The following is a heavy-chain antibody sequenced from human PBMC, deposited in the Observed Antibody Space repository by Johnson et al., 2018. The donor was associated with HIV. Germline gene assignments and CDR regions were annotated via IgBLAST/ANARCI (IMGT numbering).Heavy chain of an antibody. CDR3: TRVGWATSDAFDI. CDR2: INSDGRDI. V-gene: IGHV3-74*02. D-gene: IGHD5-12*01. J-gene: IGHJ3*02. Sequence: VQLVESGGGLVQPGGSLRLSCVASGFTFSSYWINWVRQAPGKGLVWISRINSDGRDINYADSVKGRFTISRDNAKNTLNLQMNSLRAEDTAVYYCTRVGWATSDAFDILGQGTMVTVSS. CDR1: GFTFSSYW.